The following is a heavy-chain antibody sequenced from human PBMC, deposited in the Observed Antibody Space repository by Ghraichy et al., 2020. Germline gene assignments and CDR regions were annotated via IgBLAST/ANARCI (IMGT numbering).Heavy chain of an antibody. J-gene: IGHJ4*02. V-gene: IGHV4-34*01. Sequence: GSLRLSCAVYGGSFSGYYWSWIRQPPGKGLEWIGEINHSGSTNYNPSLKSRVTISVDTSKNQFSLKLSSVTAADTAVYYCARGQDMTTVTTGDYWGQGTLVTVSS. CDR3: ARGQDMTTVTTGDY. CDR2: INHSGST. CDR1: GGSFSGYY. D-gene: IGHD4-17*01.